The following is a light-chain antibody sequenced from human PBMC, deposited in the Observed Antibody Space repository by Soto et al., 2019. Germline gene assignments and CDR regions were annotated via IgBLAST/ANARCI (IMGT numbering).Light chain of an antibody. CDR1: QTIRTY. CDR3: QQSYCMPQT. CDR2: STS. Sequence: DIQMTQSPSSLSASVGDRVTITCRASQTIRTYFNWSQQKPGKAPQLLIYSTSTLQTGVPSRFSGSGSGREFTLTISSLQPEDSATYFCQQSYCMPQTFGQGTTVEIK. J-gene: IGKJ1*01. V-gene: IGKV1-39*01.